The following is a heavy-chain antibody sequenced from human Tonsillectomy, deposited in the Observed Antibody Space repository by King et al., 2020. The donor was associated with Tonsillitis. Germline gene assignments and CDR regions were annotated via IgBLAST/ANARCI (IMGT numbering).Heavy chain of an antibody. CDR1: GGSISSGGYS. J-gene: IGHJ4*02. V-gene: IGHV4-30-4*07. CDR3: ARGQGGYYDSSGYYAGTYYFDY. Sequence: VQLQESGPGLVKPSQTLSLTCAVSGGSISSGGYSWSWIRQPPGKGLEWIGYIYYSGSTYYNPSLKSRVTISVDTSKNQFSLKLSSVTAADTAVYYCARGQGGYYDSSGYYAGTYYFDYWGQGTLVSVSS. D-gene: IGHD3-22*01. CDR2: IYYSGST.